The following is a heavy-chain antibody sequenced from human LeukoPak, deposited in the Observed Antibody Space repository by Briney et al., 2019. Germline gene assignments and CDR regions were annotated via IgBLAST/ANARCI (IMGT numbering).Heavy chain of an antibody. CDR3: AKDLTGAQH. CDR2: ISYDGSNK. V-gene: IGHV3-30*18. D-gene: IGHD3-9*01. CDR1: GFTFSSYA. Sequence: GGSLRVSCAASGFTFSSYAMSWVRQAPGKGLEWVAVISYDGSNKYYADSVKGRFTVSRDNSKNTLYLQMNSLRAEDTAVYYCAKDLTGAQHWGQGTLVTVSS. J-gene: IGHJ4*02.